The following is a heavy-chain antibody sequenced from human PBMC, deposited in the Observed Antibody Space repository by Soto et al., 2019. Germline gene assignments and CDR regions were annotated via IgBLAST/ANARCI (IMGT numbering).Heavy chain of an antibody. D-gene: IGHD3-10*01. CDR3: ARDSSPYYYGSGSPNYYGMDV. CDR1: GYTFTGYY. CDR2: INPNSGGT. V-gene: IGHV1-2*04. Sequence: QVQLVQSGAEVKKPGASVKVSCKASGYTFTGYYMHWVRQAPGQRLEWMGWINPNSGGTNYAQKFQGWVTMTRDTSISTAYMELSRLRSDDTAVYYCARDSSPYYYGSGSPNYYGMDVWGQGTTVTVSS. J-gene: IGHJ6*02.